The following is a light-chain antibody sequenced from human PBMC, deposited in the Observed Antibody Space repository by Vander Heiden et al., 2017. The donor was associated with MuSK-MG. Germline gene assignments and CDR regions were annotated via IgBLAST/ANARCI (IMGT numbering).Light chain of an antibody. V-gene: IGKV3-20*01. Sequence: EIVLTQSPGTLSLSPGERATLSCRASQSVSSSYLAWYQQKPGQAPRLRIYAASSRATGIPDRFSGSGSGADFTLTISRLEPEDFAVYYCQQYGRSLYTFAQGTKLEIK. CDR3: QQYGRSLYT. CDR1: QSVSSSY. CDR2: AAS. J-gene: IGKJ2*01.